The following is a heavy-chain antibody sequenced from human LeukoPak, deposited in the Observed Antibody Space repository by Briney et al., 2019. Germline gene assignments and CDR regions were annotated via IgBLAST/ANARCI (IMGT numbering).Heavy chain of an antibody. V-gene: IGHV1-69*01. Sequence: GSSVKVSCKASGGTFSSYAISWVRQAPGQGLEWMGGIIPIFGTANYAQKFQGRVTINADESTSTAYMELSSLRSEDTAVYYCASRGEISPIPDYYYYMDVWGKGTTVTVSS. CDR2: IIPIFGTA. CDR3: ASRGEISPIPDYYYYMDV. CDR1: GGTFSSYA. D-gene: IGHD1-14*01. J-gene: IGHJ6*03.